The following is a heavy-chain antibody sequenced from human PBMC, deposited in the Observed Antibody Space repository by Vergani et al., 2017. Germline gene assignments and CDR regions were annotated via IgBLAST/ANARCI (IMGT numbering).Heavy chain of an antibody. J-gene: IGHJ4*02. CDR1: GNTLSSHT. Sequence: QVQLVQSGAEVKKPGSSVKVSCKASGNTLSSHTIAWVRQAPGQGLEWMGGITPIFGTPNYAQKFQGRVTITADDFTKTVYMELSSLRSEDTAMYYCARSISQRAIGVWDYWGQGALVTVSS. D-gene: IGHD3-10*01. CDR3: ARSISQRAIGVWDY. CDR2: ITPIFGTP. V-gene: IGHV1-69*01.